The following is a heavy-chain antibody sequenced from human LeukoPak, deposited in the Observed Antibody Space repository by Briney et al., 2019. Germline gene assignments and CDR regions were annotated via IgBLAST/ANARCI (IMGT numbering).Heavy chain of an antibody. D-gene: IGHD6-13*01. Sequence: PSETLSLTCTVSGGSVSSGSYYWSWIRQPPGKGLEWIGYIYYSGSTNYNPSLKSRVTISVDTSKNQFPLKLSSVTAADTAVYYCASRAAADPDYWGQGTLVTVSS. V-gene: IGHV4-61*01. CDR3: ASRAAADPDY. CDR2: IYYSGST. CDR1: GGSVSSGSYY. J-gene: IGHJ4*02.